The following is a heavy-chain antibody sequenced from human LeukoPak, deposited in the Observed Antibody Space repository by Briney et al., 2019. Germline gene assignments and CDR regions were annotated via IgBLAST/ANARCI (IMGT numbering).Heavy chain of an antibody. CDR1: GFTFKSYS. J-gene: IGHJ4*02. CDR2: ISSSSSYI. V-gene: IGHV3-21*01. D-gene: IGHD6-6*01. CDR3: ARGWQLGN. Sequence: GGSLRLSCAASGFTFKSYSMNWVRQAPGKGLEWVSSISSSSSYIYYGDSVKGRFTISRDNAQHSLYLQMNSLRAEDTAVYYCARGWQLGNWGQGTLVTVSS.